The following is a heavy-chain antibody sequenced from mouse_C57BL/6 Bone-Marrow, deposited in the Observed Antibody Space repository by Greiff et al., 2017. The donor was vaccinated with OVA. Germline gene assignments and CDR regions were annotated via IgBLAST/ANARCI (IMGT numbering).Heavy chain of an antibody. D-gene: IGHD2-3*01. CDR2: INPYNGGT. V-gene: IGHV1-19*01. CDR3: ASPDGYFYAMDY. CDR1: GYTFTDYY. J-gene: IGHJ4*01. Sequence: VQLQQSGPVLVKPGASVKMSCKASGYTFTDYYMNWVKQSHGKSLEWIGVINPYNGGTSYNQKFKGKATLTVDKSSSTAYMELNSLTSEDSAVYYCASPDGYFYAMDYWGQGTSVTVSS.